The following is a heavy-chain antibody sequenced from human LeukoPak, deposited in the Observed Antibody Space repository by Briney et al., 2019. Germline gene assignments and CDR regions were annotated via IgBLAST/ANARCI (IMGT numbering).Heavy chain of an antibody. V-gene: IGHV3-53*01. CDR2: IYSGGST. D-gene: IGHD5-24*01. CDR1: GSTVSSNY. J-gene: IGHJ4*02. CDR3: ARVRDGYNSRLFDY. Sequence: GGSLRLSCAASGSTVSSNYMSWVRQAPGKGLEWVSVIYSGGSTYYADSVKGRFTISRDNSKNTLYLQMNSLRAEDTAVYYCARVRDGYNSRLFDYWGQGTLVTVSS.